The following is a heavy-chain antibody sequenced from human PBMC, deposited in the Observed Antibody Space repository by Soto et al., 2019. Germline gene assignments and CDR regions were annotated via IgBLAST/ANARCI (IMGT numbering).Heavy chain of an antibody. D-gene: IGHD3-22*01. CDR3: ARGATMIVVVTYFDY. J-gene: IGHJ4*02. CDR1: GGTFSSYA. V-gene: IGHV1-69*01. Sequence: QVQLVQSGAEVKKPGSSVKVSCKASGGTFSSYAISWVRQAPGQGLEWMGGIIPIFGTANYAQKFHGRLTITADGSTSTAYMELSSLRSEDTAVYYCARGATMIVVVTYFDYWGQGTLVTVSS. CDR2: IIPIFGTA.